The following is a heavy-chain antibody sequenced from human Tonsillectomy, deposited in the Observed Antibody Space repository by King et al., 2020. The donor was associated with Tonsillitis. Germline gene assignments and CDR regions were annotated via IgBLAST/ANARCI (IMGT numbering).Heavy chain of an antibody. Sequence: VQLVESGGGLIQPGGSLRLSCAASGFTFSSYSMNWVRQAPGKGLEWGSYISSSSSTIYYADSVRGRFTISRDNANNSLYLQMNSLRDEDTAVYYCARARGGFGAFDIWGQGTMVTVSS. V-gene: IGHV3-48*02. D-gene: IGHD3-10*01. CDR1: GFTFSSYS. J-gene: IGHJ3*02. CDR2: ISSSSSTI. CDR3: ARARGGFGAFDI.